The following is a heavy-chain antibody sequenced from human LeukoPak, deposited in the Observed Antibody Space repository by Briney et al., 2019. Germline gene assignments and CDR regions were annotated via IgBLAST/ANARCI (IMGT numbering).Heavy chain of an antibody. Sequence: GGSLRLSCAASGFTFSSYAMSWVRQAPGKGLEWVSAISGSGGSTYYADSVKGRFTISRDNSKNSLYLQMNSLRADDTAVYYCAKDSYYDSSGYYYGDYWGQGALVAVSS. CDR2: ISGSGGST. D-gene: IGHD3-22*01. CDR3: AKDSYYDSSGYYYGDY. CDR1: GFTFSSYA. V-gene: IGHV3-23*01. J-gene: IGHJ4*02.